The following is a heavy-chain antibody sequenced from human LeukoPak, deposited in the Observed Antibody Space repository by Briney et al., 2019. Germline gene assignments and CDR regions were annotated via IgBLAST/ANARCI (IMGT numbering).Heavy chain of an antibody. J-gene: IGHJ6*02. CDR1: GGSISSYY. D-gene: IGHD3-3*01. CDR2: IYYSGST. Sequence: SETLSLTCTVSGGSISSYYWSWIRQPPGKGLEWIGYIYYSGSTNYNPPLKSRVTISVDTSKNQFSLKLSSVTAADTAVYYCARPKRTIFGVVKGYYYGMDVWGQGTTVTVSS. V-gene: IGHV4-59*01. CDR3: ARPKRTIFGVVKGYYYGMDV.